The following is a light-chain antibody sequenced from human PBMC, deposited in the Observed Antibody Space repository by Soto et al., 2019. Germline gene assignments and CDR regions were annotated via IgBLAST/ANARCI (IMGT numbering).Light chain of an antibody. Sequence: QSALTQPASVSGSPGQSITISCTGTSSDVGAYNRVSWSQQHPGKAPKLLIYEVTKRPSGVSNRFSGSKSGNTASLTISGLQPDDEADYYCSSFTGSSTWVFGGGIKLTVL. J-gene: IGLJ3*02. CDR3: SSFTGSSTWV. CDR2: EVT. V-gene: IGLV2-14*01. CDR1: SSDVGAYNR.